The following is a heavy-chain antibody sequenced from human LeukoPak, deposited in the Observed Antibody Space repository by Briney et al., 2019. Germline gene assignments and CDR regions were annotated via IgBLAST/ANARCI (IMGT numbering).Heavy chain of an antibody. J-gene: IGHJ5*02. CDR1: GYPFTTYA. CDR2: ISTYTGKT. V-gene: IGHV1-18*01. D-gene: IGHD2-2*01. CDR3: ARVMVILPAAQNWFDP. Sequence: ASVKVSCKASGYPFTTYAISWVRQAPGQGLEWVGWISTYTGKTNYAQNFQDRVTMTTDTSTATVYMELRSLTSDDTAAYYCARVMVILPAAQNWFDPWGQGTLVTVSS.